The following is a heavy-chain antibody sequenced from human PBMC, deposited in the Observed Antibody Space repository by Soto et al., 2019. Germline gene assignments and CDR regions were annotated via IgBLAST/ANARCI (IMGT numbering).Heavy chain of an antibody. Sequence: QVTLKESGPVLVKPTETLTMTCTVSGFSLSNAGMGVSWIRQPPGKALEWLAHIFSNDEKSYSTSLKSRLTISKDTSKSQVVLTMTNMDPVDTATYYCARPSLPRYCSGGSCPNSFDPWGQGTLVTVSS. CDR2: IFSNDEK. CDR3: ARPSLPRYCSGGSCPNSFDP. V-gene: IGHV2-26*01. CDR1: GFSLSNAGMG. J-gene: IGHJ5*02. D-gene: IGHD2-15*01.